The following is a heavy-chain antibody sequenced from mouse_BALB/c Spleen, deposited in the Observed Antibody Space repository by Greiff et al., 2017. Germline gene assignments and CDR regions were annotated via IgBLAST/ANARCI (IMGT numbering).Heavy chain of an antibody. V-gene: IGHV1S135*01. CDR2: IDPYNGGT. J-gene: IGHJ4*01. D-gene: IGHD2-4*01. Sequence: VQLKESGPELVKPGASVKVSCKASGYSFTDYNMYWVKQSHGKSLEWIGYIDPYNGGTSYNQKFKGKATLTVDKSSSTAYMLLSSLTSEDSAIYFCARGKDDYEGYAMDYWGQGTSVTVSS. CDR3: ARGKDDYEGYAMDY. CDR1: GYSFTDYN.